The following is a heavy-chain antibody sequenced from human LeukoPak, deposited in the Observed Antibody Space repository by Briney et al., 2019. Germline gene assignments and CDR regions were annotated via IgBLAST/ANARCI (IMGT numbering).Heavy chain of an antibody. D-gene: IGHD3-10*01. CDR3: ARVPLLWSAGRDYMDV. Sequence: PSETLSLTCTVSGGSISSYYWCWIRQPPGKGLEWIGYIYYSGSTNYNPSLKSRVTISVDTSKNQFSLKLSSVTAADTAVYYCARVPLLWSAGRDYMDVWGKGTTVTVSS. V-gene: IGHV4-59*01. CDR1: GGSISSYY. CDR2: IYYSGST. J-gene: IGHJ6*03.